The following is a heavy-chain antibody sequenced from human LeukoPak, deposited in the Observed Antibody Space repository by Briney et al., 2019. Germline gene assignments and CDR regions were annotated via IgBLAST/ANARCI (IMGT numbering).Heavy chain of an antibody. CDR1: GFTFSSYG. V-gene: IGHV3-30*03. CDR3: ARQYNWNYSSFDY. CDR2: ISYDGSNK. J-gene: IGHJ4*02. Sequence: PGGSLRLSCAASGFTFSSYGMQWVRQAPGKGLEWVAVISYDGSNKYYADSVKGRFTISRDNSKNTLYLQMNSLRAEDTAVYYCARQYNWNYSSFDYWGQGTLVTVSS. D-gene: IGHD1-7*01.